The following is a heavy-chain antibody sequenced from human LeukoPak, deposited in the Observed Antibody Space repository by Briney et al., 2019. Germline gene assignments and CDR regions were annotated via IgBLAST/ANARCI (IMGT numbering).Heavy chain of an antibody. Sequence: GGSLRLSCVASGLTVSNHWMSWVRQAPGKGLEWVANIREERGQEYYVDSVKGRFTISKNSAKNSLYLQMNTLRVEDTAIYYCAKLAASETGEGSWGQGTLVTVSS. V-gene: IGHV3-7*03. CDR2: IREERGQE. D-gene: IGHD6-13*01. CDR1: GLTVSNHW. J-gene: IGHJ5*02. CDR3: AKLAASETGEGS.